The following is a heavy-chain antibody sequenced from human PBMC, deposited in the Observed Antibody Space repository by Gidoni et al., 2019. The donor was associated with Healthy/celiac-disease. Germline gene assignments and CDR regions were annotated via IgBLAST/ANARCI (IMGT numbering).Heavy chain of an antibody. CDR3: ARDRRGLWFGELGLFDP. CDR2: INPNSGGT. J-gene: IGHJ5*02. CDR1: GYTFTGSY. V-gene: IGHV1-2*02. D-gene: IGHD3-10*01. Sequence: QVQLVQSGAEVKKPGASVKVSCKASGYTFTGSYMHWVRQAPGQGLEGMGWINPNSGGTNYAQKFQGRVTMTRDTSISTAYMELSRLRSDDTAVYYCARDRRGLWFGELGLFDPWGQGTLVTVSS.